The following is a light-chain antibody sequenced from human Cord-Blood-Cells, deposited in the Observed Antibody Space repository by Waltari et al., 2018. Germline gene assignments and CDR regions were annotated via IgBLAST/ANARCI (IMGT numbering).Light chain of an antibody. CDR3: QQSYSTPSPT. CDR1: QSISSY. Sequence: DIQMTQSPYTLSASVGDRVTITCRASQSISSYLNWYQQKPGKAPKLLIYAASSLQSGVPSRFSGSRAGTDFTLTISSLQPEDFATYYCQQSYSTPSPTFGQGTNVEIK. CDR2: AAS. V-gene: IGKV1-39*01. J-gene: IGKJ1*01.